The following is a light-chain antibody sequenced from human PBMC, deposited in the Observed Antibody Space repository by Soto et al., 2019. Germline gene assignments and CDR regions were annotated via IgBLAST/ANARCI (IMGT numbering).Light chain of an antibody. CDR1: QDVDSNF. CDR2: GSS. CDR3: HQYYSSIT. J-gene: IGKJ4*01. V-gene: IGKV3-20*01. Sequence: EIVLTQSPGTLSLSPGERATLSRRASQDVDSNFLAWYQQRPGQAPRLLIYGSSRRATGIPDRFSGSGSGTDFTLTISRVGPEDIAVYFCHQYYSSITFGGGTKVEVK.